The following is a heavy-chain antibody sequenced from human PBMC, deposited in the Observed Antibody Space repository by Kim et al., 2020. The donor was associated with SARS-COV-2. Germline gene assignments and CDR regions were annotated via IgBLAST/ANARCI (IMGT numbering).Heavy chain of an antibody. D-gene: IGHD6-19*01. Sequence: SETLSLICAVYGGSFSGYYWSWIRQPPGKGLEWIGEINHSGSTNYNPSLKSRVTISVDTSKNQFSLKLSSVTAADTAVYYCARGLDSSGWRADYNWFDP. CDR1: GGSFSGYY. V-gene: IGHV4-34*01. CDR2: INHSGST. CDR3: ARGLDSSGWRADYNWFDP. J-gene: IGHJ5*02.